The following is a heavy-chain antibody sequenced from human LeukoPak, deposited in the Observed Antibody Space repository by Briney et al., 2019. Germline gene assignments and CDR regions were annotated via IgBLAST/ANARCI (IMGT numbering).Heavy chain of an antibody. V-gene: IGHV4-4*09. Sequence: SETLSLTCTVSGGSISSYYWSWIRQPPGKGLEWIGHIYTSGSTNYNPSLKSRVTISVDTSKNQFSLKLSSVTAADTAVYYCARHVHGYGPDYYYYYMDVWGKGTTVTVSS. CDR2: IYTSGST. CDR3: ARHVHGYGPDYYYYYMDV. D-gene: IGHD5-18*01. CDR1: GGSISSYY. J-gene: IGHJ6*03.